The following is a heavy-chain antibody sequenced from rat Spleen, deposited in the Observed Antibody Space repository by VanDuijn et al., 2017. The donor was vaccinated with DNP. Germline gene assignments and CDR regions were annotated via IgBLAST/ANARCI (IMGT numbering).Heavy chain of an antibody. J-gene: IGHJ3*01. CDR3: ARQGIYNNNWFAY. D-gene: IGHD1-10*01. V-gene: IGHV5-22*01. CDR1: GFTFSAYY. Sequence: EVQLVESGGGLVQPGRSLKLSCAASGFTFSAYYMAWVRQAPAKGLEWVAYIGSAAYAPYYGDSVKGRFTISRDNAKSTLYLQMNSLRSEDMATYYCARQGIYNNNWFAYWGQGTLVTVSS. CDR2: IGSAAYAP.